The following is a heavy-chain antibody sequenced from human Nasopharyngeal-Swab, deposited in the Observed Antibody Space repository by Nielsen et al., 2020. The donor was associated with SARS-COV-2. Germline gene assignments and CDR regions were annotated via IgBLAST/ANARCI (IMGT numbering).Heavy chain of an antibody. CDR2: ISYDGSNK. Sequence: WIRQPPGKGLEWVAVISYDGSNKYYADSVKGRFTISRDNSKNTLYLQINSLRAEDTAVYYCARDGIAFYDILPSSGWFDPWGQGTLVTVSS. V-gene: IGHV3-30-3*01. D-gene: IGHD3-9*01. J-gene: IGHJ5*02. CDR3: ARDGIAFYDILPSSGWFDP.